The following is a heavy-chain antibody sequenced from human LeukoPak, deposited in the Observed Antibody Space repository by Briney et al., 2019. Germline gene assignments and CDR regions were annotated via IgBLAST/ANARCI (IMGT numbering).Heavy chain of an antibody. V-gene: IGHV4-38-2*02. J-gene: IGHJ4*02. CDR1: GYSISSGYY. D-gene: IGHD1-26*01. CDR2: IYHSGST. CDR3: ARHGLRRRWEPC. Sequence: PSETLSLTCTVSGYSISSGYYWGWIRQPPGKGLEWIGSIYHSGSTYSSPSLKSRVTISVDTSKNQFSLKLSSVTAADTAVYYCARHGLRRRWEPCWGQGTLVTVSS.